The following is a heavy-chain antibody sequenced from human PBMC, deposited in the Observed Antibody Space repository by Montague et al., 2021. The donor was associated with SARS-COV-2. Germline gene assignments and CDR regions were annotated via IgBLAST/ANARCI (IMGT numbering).Heavy chain of an antibody. D-gene: IGHD5-18*01. Sequence: YRSLSCAASGFTFSLYAMTWVRQAPGKGLEWLSAIGSTGGSTYYADSVKGRFTISRDNSKNTLYLQMNSLRAEDTAVYYCAKGDTAMAPYNWFDPWGQGTLVTVSS. V-gene: IGHV3-23*01. CDR2: IGSTGGST. CDR1: GFTFSLYA. CDR3: AKGDTAMAPYNWFDP. J-gene: IGHJ5*02.